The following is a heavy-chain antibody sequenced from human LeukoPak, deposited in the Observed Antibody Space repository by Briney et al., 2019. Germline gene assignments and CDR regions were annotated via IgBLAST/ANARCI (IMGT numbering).Heavy chain of an antibody. CDR2: IYYSGST. J-gene: IGHJ5*02. D-gene: IGHD4-11*01. Sequence: SETLSLTCTVSGGSISSSSYYWGWIRQPPGKGLEWIGNIYYSGSTYYNPSLKSRVTISVDTSKNQFSLKLNSVTAADTAVYYCARVGGGLHSNYPFWFDPWGQGTLVTVSS. V-gene: IGHV4-39*07. CDR3: ARVGGGLHSNYPFWFDP. CDR1: GGSISSSSYY.